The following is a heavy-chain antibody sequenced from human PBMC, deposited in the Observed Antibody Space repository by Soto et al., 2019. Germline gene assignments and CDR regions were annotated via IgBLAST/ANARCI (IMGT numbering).Heavy chain of an antibody. Sequence: SETLSLTCSVSGYSIRSGYYWGWVRQAPGRGLEWLGSVYHNGIMFHNPSFQSRVTISVDTSKNQFSLNLRSVTAADTAVYYCAALWFGELAFNYWGHGILVTVSS. CDR1: GYSIRSGYY. V-gene: IGHV4-38-2*02. CDR3: AALWFGELAFNY. J-gene: IGHJ4*01. D-gene: IGHD3-10*01. CDR2: VYHNGIM.